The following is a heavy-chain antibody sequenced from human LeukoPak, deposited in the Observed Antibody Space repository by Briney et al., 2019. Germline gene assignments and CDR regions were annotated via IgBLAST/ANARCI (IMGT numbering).Heavy chain of an antibody. CDR1: GFTFSSYS. CDR2: ISSSSSTI. CDR3: VLGPIDYYGMDV. D-gene: IGHD5-24*01. Sequence: GGSLRLSCAASGFTFSSYSMNWVGQAPGKGLGWVSYISSSSSTIYYADSVKGRFTISRDNAKNSLYLQMNSLRAEDTAVYYCVLGPIDYYGMDVWGQGTTVTVSS. V-gene: IGHV3-48*01. J-gene: IGHJ6*02.